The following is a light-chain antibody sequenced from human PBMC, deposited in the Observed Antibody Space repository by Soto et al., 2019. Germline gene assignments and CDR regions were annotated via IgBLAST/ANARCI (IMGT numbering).Light chain of an antibody. J-gene: IGKJ2*01. CDR1: QSVSSSY. CDR3: QQYGTSPRT. CDR2: GAS. Sequence: EIVLTQSPGTLSLSPGGRATLSCRASQSVSSSYLAWYQQKPGQAPRLLIYGASSMATGIPDRFSGSGSGTDFTLTISRLEPEDFALYYCQQYGTSPRTFGQRTKLEIK. V-gene: IGKV3-20*01.